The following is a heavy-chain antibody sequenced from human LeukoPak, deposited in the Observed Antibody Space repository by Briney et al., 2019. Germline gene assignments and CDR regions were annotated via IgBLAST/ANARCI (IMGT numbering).Heavy chain of an antibody. CDR2: IYYSGRT. D-gene: IGHD3-22*01. Sequence: KPSETLSLTCSVSGDSISSSSYYWGWVRQPPGKGLEWIGDIYYSGRTYYDSSLKSRLTIGIDTSKNEFSLTLRSVTATDTAVYYCARRRYYDSTGFLVWGQGTLVSVSP. CDR3: ARRRYYDSTGFLV. J-gene: IGHJ1*01. CDR1: GDSISSSSYY. V-gene: IGHV4-39*01.